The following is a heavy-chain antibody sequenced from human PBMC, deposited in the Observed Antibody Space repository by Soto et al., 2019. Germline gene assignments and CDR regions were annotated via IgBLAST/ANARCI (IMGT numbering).Heavy chain of an antibody. CDR2: ISGSGGST. V-gene: IGHV3-23*01. Sequence: PGGSLRLSCAASGFTFSSYAMGWVRQAPGKGLEWVSAISGSGGSTYYAGSVKGRFTISRDNSKNTLYLQMNSLRAEDTAVYYCAKGRIAAAGREFDYWGQGTLVTVPQ. CDR3: AKGRIAAAGREFDY. CDR1: GFTFSSYA. D-gene: IGHD6-13*01. J-gene: IGHJ4*02.